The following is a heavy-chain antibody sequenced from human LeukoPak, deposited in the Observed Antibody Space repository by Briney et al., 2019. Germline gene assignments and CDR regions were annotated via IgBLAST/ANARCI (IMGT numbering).Heavy chain of an antibody. D-gene: IGHD4-11*01. CDR2: ISGGGGNT. CDR1: GFTFRSYA. CDR3: AKGYSKSSHFDY. V-gene: IGHV3-23*01. J-gene: IGHJ4*02. Sequence: GGSLRLSCAASGFTFRSYAMTWVRQAPGKGLEWVSGISGGGGNTYYADSVKGRFSISRDNSKNTLYLQMNSLRAEDTAVYYCAKGYSKSSHFDYWGQGTLVTVSS.